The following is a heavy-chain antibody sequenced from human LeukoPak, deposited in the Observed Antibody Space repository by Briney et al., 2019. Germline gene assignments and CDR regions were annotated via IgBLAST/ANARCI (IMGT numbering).Heavy chain of an antibody. CDR2: INTYNGNT. CDR1: GYTFTDYG. Sequence: ASVKVSCTASGYTFTDYGVSWVRQAPGQGLEWMGWINTYNGNTNYAQKFQGRLTMTTETSTTTAYMELRSLRSDDTAVYYCARGAFSPQYGRGYSFGYWGQGTLVTVSS. J-gene: IGHJ4*02. V-gene: IGHV1-18*01. D-gene: IGHD5-18*01. CDR3: ARGAFSPQYGRGYSFGY.